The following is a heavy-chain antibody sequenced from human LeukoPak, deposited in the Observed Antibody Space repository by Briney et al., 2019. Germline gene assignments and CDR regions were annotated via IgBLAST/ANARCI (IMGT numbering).Heavy chain of an antibody. CDR1: GGAFSSYA. V-gene: IGHV1-69*05. CDR3: ARAKTYYGILTGPMDY. CDR2: IIPIFGTA. Sequence: SVKVSCKASGGAFSSYAISWVRQAPGQGLEWMGGIIPIFGTANYAQKFQGRVTITTDESTSTAYMELSSLRSEDTAVYYCARAKTYYGILTGPMDYWGQGTLVTVSS. J-gene: IGHJ4*02. D-gene: IGHD3-9*01.